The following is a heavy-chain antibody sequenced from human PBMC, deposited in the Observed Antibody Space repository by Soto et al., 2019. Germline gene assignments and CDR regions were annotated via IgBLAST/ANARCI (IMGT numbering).Heavy chain of an antibody. V-gene: IGHV3-30*03. D-gene: IGHD3-10*01. CDR1: GFSFDSYG. CDR3: ARRTSMVREWYNWCDP. Sequence: QAQLVESGGGVVQPGGSLRLSCEGSGFSFDSYGLHWVRQAPGKGLEWVALISSDGSDTRYGTSVKGRFTVSRDNSKSSLYLQMTSLRGEDTAVYYCARRTSMVREWYNWCDPWGQGTLVTVST. CDR2: ISSDGSDT. J-gene: IGHJ5*02.